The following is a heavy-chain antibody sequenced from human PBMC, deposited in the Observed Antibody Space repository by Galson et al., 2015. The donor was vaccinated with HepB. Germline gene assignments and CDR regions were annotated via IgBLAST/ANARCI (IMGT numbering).Heavy chain of an antibody. CDR1: GGTFSSYA. D-gene: IGHD3-22*01. Sequence: SVKVSCKASGGTFSSYAISWVRQAPGQGLEWMGGIIPIFGTANYAQKFQGRVTITADESTSTAYMELSSLRSEDTAVYYCARDAKYYYDSSGYSNWFDPWGQGTLVTVSS. J-gene: IGHJ5*02. CDR3: ARDAKYYYDSSGYSNWFDP. CDR2: IIPIFGTA. V-gene: IGHV1-69*13.